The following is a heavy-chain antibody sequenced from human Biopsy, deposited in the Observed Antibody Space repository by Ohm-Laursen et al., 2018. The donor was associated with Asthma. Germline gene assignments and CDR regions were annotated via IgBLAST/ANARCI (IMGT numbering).Heavy chain of an antibody. CDR1: GFTFSTYA. CDR2: ISYDGSNK. CDR3: ARDMNRDSWYFDY. D-gene: IGHD2-15*01. J-gene: IGHJ4*02. Sequence: SLRLSCAASGFTFSTYAMHWVRQAPGKGLEWVAVISYDGSNKYYADSVKGRFTISGDNSKNTLYLQMNSLRGDDTAVYYCARDMNRDSWYFDYWGQGTLVTVSS. V-gene: IGHV3-30-3*01.